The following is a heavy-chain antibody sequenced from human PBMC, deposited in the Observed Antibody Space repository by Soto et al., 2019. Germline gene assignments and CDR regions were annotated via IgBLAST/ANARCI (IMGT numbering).Heavy chain of an antibody. CDR1: GFTFSSYA. D-gene: IGHD3-22*01. Sequence: GGSLSLSCAASGFTFSSYAMHWVRQAPGKGLEYVSSISTNGGSTDYADSVKGRFTISRDNSKNTVYLQMSSLRVEDTAVYYCVKGEYYYDSSGYYPFDYWGQGTLVTVSS. CDR2: ISTNGGST. CDR3: VKGEYYYDSSGYYPFDY. V-gene: IGHV3-64D*06. J-gene: IGHJ4*02.